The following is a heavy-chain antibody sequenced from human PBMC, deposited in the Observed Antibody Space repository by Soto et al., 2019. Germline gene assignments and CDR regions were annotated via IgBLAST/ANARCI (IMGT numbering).Heavy chain of an antibody. CDR1: GYSFTSYW. CDR2: IDPSDSYT. J-gene: IGHJ5*02. V-gene: IGHV5-10-1*01. CDR3: AGTWPHYDFWSGAHWFDP. Sequence: PGESLKISCKGSGYSFTSYWISWVRQMPGKGLEWMGRIDPSDSYTNYSPSFQGHVTISADKSISTAYLQWSSLKASDTAMYYCAGTWPHYDFWSGAHWFDPWGQGTLVTVSS. D-gene: IGHD3-3*01.